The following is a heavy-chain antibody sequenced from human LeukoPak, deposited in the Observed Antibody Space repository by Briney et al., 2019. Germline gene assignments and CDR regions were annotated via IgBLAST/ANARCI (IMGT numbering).Heavy chain of an antibody. D-gene: IGHD6-13*01. J-gene: IGHJ6*02. CDR1: GYTFTSYG. CDR2: ISAYNGNT. CDR3: ARDGAAGIGGYYYYGMDV. V-gene: IGHV1-18*01. Sequence: GASVKVSCKASGYTFTSYGISWVRQAPGQGLEWMGWISAYNGNTNYAQKLQGRVTMTTDTSTSTAYMELRRLRADDTAVYYCARDGAAGIGGYYYYGMDVWGQGTTVTVSS.